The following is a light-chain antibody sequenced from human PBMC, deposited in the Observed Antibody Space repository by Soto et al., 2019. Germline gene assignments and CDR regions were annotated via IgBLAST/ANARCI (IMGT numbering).Light chain of an antibody. CDR2: AAS. Sequence: AIQMTQSPSSLSASVIDIVTITFRASQGIRNDLSWYQHKPGKAPKLLIYAASSLQSGVPSRFSGSGSGTDFTLTISRLETEDFAVYYCQQYGSSGTFGQGTKVDIK. CDR3: QQYGSSGT. CDR1: QGIRND. V-gene: IGKV1-6*02. J-gene: IGKJ1*01.